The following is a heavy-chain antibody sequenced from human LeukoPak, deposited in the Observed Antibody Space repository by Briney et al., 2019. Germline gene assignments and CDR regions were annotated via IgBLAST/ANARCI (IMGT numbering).Heavy chain of an antibody. J-gene: IGHJ4*02. CDR1: GFTFSNAW. CDR2: LRSKTYGGTT. CDR3: TRGVGQQLIPPDY. V-gene: IGHV3-49*03. Sequence: PGGSLSFSCSASGFTFSNAWMGWFRQAPGKGWGGVVFLRSKTYGGTTGYAASVKDTFTISRDDSKSVVYLQMNSLKTEDTAFYYCTRGVGQQLIPPDYWGQGTLVTVSS. D-gene: IGHD6-13*01.